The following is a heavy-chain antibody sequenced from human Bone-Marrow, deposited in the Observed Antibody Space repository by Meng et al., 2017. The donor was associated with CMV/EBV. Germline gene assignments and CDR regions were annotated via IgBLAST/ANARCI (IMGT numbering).Heavy chain of an antibody. CDR1: GFIFSSYE. CDR2: ISDSGNTI. Sequence: GESLKISCAASGFIFSSYEMNWVRQAPGKGPEWVAHISDSGNTIYYADSVKGRFTISRDNANNSLYLHMNSLRAEDTAIYYCARDPRFFQLWGQGQRVTGSS. D-gene: IGHD2-2*01. J-gene: IGHJ6*01. V-gene: IGHV3-48*03. CDR3: ARDPRFFQL.